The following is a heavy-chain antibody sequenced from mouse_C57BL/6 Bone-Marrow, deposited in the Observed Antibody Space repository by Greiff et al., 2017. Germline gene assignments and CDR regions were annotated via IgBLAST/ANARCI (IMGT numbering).Heavy chain of an antibody. Sequence: QVQLRQSGAELARPGASVKMSCKASGYTFTSYTMHWVKHRPGQGLEWIGYINPSSGYTKYNQKFKDKATLTADKSSSTAYMQLSSLTSEDSAVYYCARGSMITRYFDYWGQGTTLTVSS. CDR3: ARGSMITRYFDY. D-gene: IGHD2-4*01. V-gene: IGHV1-4*01. CDR2: INPSSGYT. CDR1: GYTFTSYT. J-gene: IGHJ2*01.